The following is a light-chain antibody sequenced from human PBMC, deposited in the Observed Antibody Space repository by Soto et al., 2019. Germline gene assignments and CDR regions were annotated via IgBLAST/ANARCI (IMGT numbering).Light chain of an antibody. CDR3: NSYVAGSNV. CDR2: ADS. CDR1: ISNIGTNS. V-gene: IGLV1-44*01. Sequence: QSVLTQPPSASGTPGQRVTISCSGDISNIGTNSVHWYQHLPGTAPKLVIYADSQRPSGVPDRFSGSKSGTSASLAISGLQSEDEADYYCNSYVAGSNVFGTGTKVTVL. J-gene: IGLJ1*01.